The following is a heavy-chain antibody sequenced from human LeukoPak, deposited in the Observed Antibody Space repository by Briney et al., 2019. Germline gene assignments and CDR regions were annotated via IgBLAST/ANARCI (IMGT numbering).Heavy chain of an antibody. D-gene: IGHD6-19*01. Sequence: PGGSLRLSCTASGFTLSSHWMTRVRQPPGKGLEWVASIKEDGGVEYYVDSVKGRFTISRDNTKNALYLQMNNLRADDTAVYFCARDSRWLLDYWGQGTLITVSS. CDR1: GFTLSSHW. J-gene: IGHJ4*02. CDR2: IKEDGGVE. CDR3: ARDSRWLLDY. V-gene: IGHV3-7*03.